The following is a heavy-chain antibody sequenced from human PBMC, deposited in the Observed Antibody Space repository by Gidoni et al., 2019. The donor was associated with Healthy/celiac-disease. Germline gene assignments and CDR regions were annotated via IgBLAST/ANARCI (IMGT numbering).Heavy chain of an antibody. CDR2: ISGSGGST. CDR3: AKDGVSCSGGSCFIYYFDY. J-gene: IGHJ4*02. V-gene: IGHV3-23*01. D-gene: IGHD2-15*01. Sequence: EVQLLESGGGLVQPGGSLRLSCAASGFTFSSYAMSWVRQAPGKGLEWVSAISGSGGSTYYADSVKGRFTISRDNSKNTLYLQMNSLRAEDTAVYYCAKDGVSCSGGSCFIYYFDYWGQGTLVTVSS. CDR1: GFTFSSYA.